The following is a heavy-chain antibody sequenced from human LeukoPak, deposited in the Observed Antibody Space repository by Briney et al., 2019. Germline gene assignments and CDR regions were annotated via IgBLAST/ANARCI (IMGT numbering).Heavy chain of an antibody. CDR3: ARDGETARTADY. CDR2: ISGSGIST. V-gene: IGHV3-23*01. Sequence: GASLRLLCGASGYTFSSYAMIGVRRIRGKGVEGLEWVSSISGSGISTYYADSVKGRFTVSRDNSKNTLYLQMDSLRAEDTAAYYCARDGETARTADYWGQGALVTVSS. D-gene: IGHD1/OR15-1a*01. J-gene: IGHJ4*02. CDR1: GYTFSSYA.